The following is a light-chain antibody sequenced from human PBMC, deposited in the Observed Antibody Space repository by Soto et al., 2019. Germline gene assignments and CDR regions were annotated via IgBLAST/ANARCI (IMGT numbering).Light chain of an antibody. Sequence: EIVLTQSPSTLSLSPGDRATLSCRASQSLSRYFLAWYQQKPGQAPRLLIYDASSRATGVPDRFSGSGSGIDFTLTISRLESEDFAVYHCQQYEKSPLTFGGGTKVDIK. CDR3: QQYEKSPLT. CDR1: QSLSRYF. V-gene: IGKV3-20*01. J-gene: IGKJ4*01. CDR2: DAS.